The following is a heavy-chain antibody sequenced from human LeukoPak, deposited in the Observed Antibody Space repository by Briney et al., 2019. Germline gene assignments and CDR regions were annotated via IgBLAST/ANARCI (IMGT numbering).Heavy chain of an antibody. CDR3: AREMEAAAGFTFDP. CDR2: IYYSGST. CDR1: GGSISSYY. Sequence: SETLSLTCTASGGSISSYYWSWIRQPPGKGLEWMGYIYYSGSTNYNPSLKSRLTISVDTYKNQFSLKQSSVTAADTAVYYCAREMEAAAGFTFDPWGQGTLVTVSS. V-gene: IGHV4-59*01. J-gene: IGHJ5*02. D-gene: IGHD6-13*01.